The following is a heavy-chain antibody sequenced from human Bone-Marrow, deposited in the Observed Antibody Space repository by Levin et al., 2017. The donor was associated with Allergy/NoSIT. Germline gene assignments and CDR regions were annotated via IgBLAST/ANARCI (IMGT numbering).Heavy chain of an antibody. D-gene: IGHD3-10*01. Sequence: GASVKVSCKASGYTFTDYYIHWVRQAPGQGLEWLGWINPDSGGTNHVPQGRATMTRDTSISTAYMELIWLTSDDTAVYYCARGKVEADDDAFDIWGQGTMVTVSS. J-gene: IGHJ3*02. V-gene: IGHV1-2*02. CDR1: GYTFTDYY. CDR2: INPDSGGT. CDR3: ARGKVEADDDAFDI.